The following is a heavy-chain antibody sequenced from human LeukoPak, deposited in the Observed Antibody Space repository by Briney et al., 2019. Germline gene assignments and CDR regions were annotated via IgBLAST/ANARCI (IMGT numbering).Heavy chain of an antibody. CDR1: GFTFSGSV. Sequence: GGSLRLSCAASGFTFSGSVMHWVRQASGKGLEWVGRIRSKANSYATAYAASVKGRFTISRDDSKNTAYLQMNSLKTGDTAVYYCTRHMDCSSTSCYFPNWFDPWGQGTLVTVSS. CDR2: IRSKANSYAT. V-gene: IGHV3-73*01. CDR3: TRHMDCSSTSCYFPNWFDP. D-gene: IGHD2-2*01. J-gene: IGHJ5*02.